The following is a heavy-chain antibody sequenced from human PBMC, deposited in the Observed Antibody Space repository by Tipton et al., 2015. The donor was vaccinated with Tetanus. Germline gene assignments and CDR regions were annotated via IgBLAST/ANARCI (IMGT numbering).Heavy chain of an antibody. D-gene: IGHD2-15*01. CDR2: IYYSGST. CDR3: ARDRDGYCSGGSCYSMGSPYGMDV. CDR1: GGSISSYY. J-gene: IGHJ6*02. V-gene: IGHV4-59*01. Sequence: LRLSCTVSGGSISSYYWSWIRQPPGKGLEWIGYIYYSGSTNYNPSLKSRVTISVDTSKNQFSLKLSSVTAADTAVYYCARDRDGYCSGGSCYSMGSPYGMDVWGQGTTVTVSS.